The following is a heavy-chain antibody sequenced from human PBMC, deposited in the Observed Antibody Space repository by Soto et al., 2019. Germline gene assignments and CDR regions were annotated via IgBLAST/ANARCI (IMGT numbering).Heavy chain of an antibody. CDR1: GGSISSYY. J-gene: IGHJ4*02. CDR3: ARQDPITMVRGALGYFDY. CDR2: IYYSGST. V-gene: IGHV4-59*08. D-gene: IGHD3-10*01. Sequence: SETLSLTCTVSGGSISSYYWSWIRQPPGKGLEWIEYIYYSGSTNYNPSLKSRVTISVDTSKNQFSLKLSSVTAADTAVYYCARQDPITMVRGALGYFDYWGQGTLVTVSS.